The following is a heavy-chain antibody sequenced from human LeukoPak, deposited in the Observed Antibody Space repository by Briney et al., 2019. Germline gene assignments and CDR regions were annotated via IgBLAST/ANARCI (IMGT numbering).Heavy chain of an antibody. V-gene: IGHV3-11*01. D-gene: IGHD3/OR15-3a*01. Sequence: GGSLRLSCAASGFTFSDYYMSWIRQAPGKGLEWVSYISSSGSTIYYADSVKGRFTISRDNTKNSLYLQMNSLRAEDTAVYYCARGPYSGGLVIHTGFDYWGQGTLVTVSS. CDR3: ARGPYSGGLVIHTGFDY. CDR2: ISSSGSTI. CDR1: GFTFSDYY. J-gene: IGHJ4*02.